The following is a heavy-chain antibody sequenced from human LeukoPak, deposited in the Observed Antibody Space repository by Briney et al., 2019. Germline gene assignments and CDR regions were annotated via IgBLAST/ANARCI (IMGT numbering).Heavy chain of an antibody. CDR1: GGSISSYY. J-gene: IGHJ6*03. CDR3: ARGGSSWPYYYYYYMDV. V-gene: IGHV4-59*01. Sequence: SETLSLTCTVSGGSISSYYWSWIRQPPGKGLEWIGYIYYSQITNYNPSLKSRVTISVDTSKNQFSLKLSSVTAADTAVYYCARGGSSWPYYYYYYMDVWGKGTTVTVSS. D-gene: IGHD6-13*01. CDR2: IYYSQIT.